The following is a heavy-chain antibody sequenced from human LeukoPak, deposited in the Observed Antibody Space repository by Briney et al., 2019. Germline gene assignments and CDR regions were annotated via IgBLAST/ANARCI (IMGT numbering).Heavy chain of an antibody. CDR1: GYTFTGYY. Sequence: ASVKVSCKASGYTFTGYYMHWVRQAPGQGLEWMGWINPNSGGTNCAQKFQGRVTMTRDTSISTAYMELSRLRSDDTAVYYCARGGPSIAVAGLGGDYWGQGTLVTVSS. V-gene: IGHV1-2*02. D-gene: IGHD6-19*01. CDR3: ARGGPSIAVAGLGGDY. CDR2: INPNSGGT. J-gene: IGHJ4*02.